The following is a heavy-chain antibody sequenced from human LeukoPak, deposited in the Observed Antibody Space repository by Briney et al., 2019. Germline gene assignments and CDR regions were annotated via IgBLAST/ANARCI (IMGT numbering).Heavy chain of an antibody. D-gene: IGHD6-19*01. CDR1: GFTFSSYS. CDR2: ISGRSNYI. J-gene: IGHJ4*02. V-gene: IGHV3-21*01. Sequence: GGSLRLSCAASGFTFSSYSMNWVRQAPGKGLEWVSFISGRSNYIYYADSLKVRFTISRDNAANSLFLQMNSLRAEDTALYYCARAVAGPAGEYYFVYWGQGTLVTVSS. CDR3: ARAVAGPAGEYYFVY.